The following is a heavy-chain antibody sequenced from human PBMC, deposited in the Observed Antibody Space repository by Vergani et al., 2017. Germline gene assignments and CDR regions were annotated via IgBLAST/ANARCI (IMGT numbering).Heavy chain of an antibody. CDR2: TNHSGST. Sequence: QVQLQQWGAGLLKPSETLSLTCAVYGGSFSGYYWSWIRQPPGKGLEWIGETNHSGSTNYNPSLKIRVTISVDTSKNQFSLKLSSVTAADTAVYYCATGGFRMVTAPSSSKRPSYWYFDLWGRGTLVTVSS. CDR1: GGSFSGYY. J-gene: IGHJ2*01. D-gene: IGHD2-21*02. V-gene: IGHV4-34*01. CDR3: ATGGFRMVTAPSSSKRPSYWYFDL.